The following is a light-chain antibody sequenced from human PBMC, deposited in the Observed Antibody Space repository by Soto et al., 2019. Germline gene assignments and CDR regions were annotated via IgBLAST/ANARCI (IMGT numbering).Light chain of an antibody. CDR3: LQHNTWPLT. J-gene: IGKJ4*01. CDR1: QCVGSN. V-gene: IGKV3-15*01. CDR2: AVS. Sequence: EIVMTQSPGTLSVSPGERGTLSCRARQCVGSNVAWYQQKPGQAPRLLISAVSTRATGIPARFSGSESATEFTLTISSLQSDDGAVYYCLQHNTWPLTFGGGTKVEIK.